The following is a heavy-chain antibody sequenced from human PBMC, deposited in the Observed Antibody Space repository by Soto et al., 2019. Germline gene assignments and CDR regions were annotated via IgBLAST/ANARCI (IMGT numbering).Heavy chain of an antibody. CDR1: GGSISSGGYY. CDR2: IYYSGST. V-gene: IGHV4-31*03. Sequence: PSETLSLTCTVSGGSISSGGYYWSWIRQHPGKGLEWIGYIYYSGSTYYNPSLKSRVTISVDTSKNQFSLKLSSVTAADTAVYYCARDISRGVAAAGPGMDVWGQGTTVTVSS. CDR3: ARDISRGVAAAGPGMDV. J-gene: IGHJ6*02. D-gene: IGHD6-13*01.